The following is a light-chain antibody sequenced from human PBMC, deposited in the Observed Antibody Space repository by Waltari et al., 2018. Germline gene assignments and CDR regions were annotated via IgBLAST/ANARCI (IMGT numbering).Light chain of an antibody. CDR3: LRHNTYALS. Sequence: DIQMTQSPSSLSASVGDTVTITCRGRQGIGNDLDWYQQKPGKAPKRLIYGASSLQSGVPSRVSGRGSGTEFTLTISSLQPEDFATYYCLRHNTYALSFGGGTKVEIK. CDR2: GAS. J-gene: IGKJ4*01. CDR1: QGIGND. V-gene: IGKV1-17*01.